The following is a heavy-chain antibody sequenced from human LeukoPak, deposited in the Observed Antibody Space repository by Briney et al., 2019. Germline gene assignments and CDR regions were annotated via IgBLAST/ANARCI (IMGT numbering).Heavy chain of an antibody. D-gene: IGHD1-1*01. CDR3: ARRLGRGTDPRGAFDI. Sequence: SETLSLTCAVSGDSISSSSYYWGWIRQPPGKGLEWIGSIHYSGTTYYNPSLKSRVTISIDTSKNQFSLKLSSVTAADTAVYSCARRLGRGTDPRGAFDIWGQGTMVTVSS. CDR2: IHYSGTT. CDR1: GDSISSSSYY. J-gene: IGHJ3*02. V-gene: IGHV4-39*01.